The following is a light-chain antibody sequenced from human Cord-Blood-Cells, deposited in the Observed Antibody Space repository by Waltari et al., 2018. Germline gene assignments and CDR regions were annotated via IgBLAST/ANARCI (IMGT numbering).Light chain of an antibody. CDR3: CSYAGSWV. CDR1: SSDVGSYNL. J-gene: IGLJ3*02. CDR2: EGS. V-gene: IGLV2-23*01. Sequence: QSALTQPASVSGSPGQSLTISCTGTSSDVGSYNLVSWYQQHPGKAPKLMIYEGSKRPSGVSNRFSVSKSGNTASLTISGLQAEDEADYYCCSYAGSWVFGGGTKLTVL.